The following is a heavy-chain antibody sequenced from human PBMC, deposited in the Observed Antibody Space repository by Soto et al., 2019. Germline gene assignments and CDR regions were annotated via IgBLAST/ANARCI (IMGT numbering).Heavy chain of an antibody. CDR2: IYYSGST. V-gene: IGHV4-39*01. CDR1: GGSISSTNYY. J-gene: IGHJ6*02. Sequence: PSETLSLACTVSGGSISSTNYYWGWIRQPPGKGLEWIGIIYYSGSTYYNPSLKSRVTISVDTSKNQFSLKLSSVTAADTAVYYCARQQGSYYYGMDVWGQRTTVTVSS. CDR3: ARQQGSYYYGMDV.